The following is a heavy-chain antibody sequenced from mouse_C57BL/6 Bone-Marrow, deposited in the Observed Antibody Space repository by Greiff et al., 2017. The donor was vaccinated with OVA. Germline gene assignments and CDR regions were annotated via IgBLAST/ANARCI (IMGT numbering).Heavy chain of an antibody. CDR3: ARHASTVACYFDV. CDR2: ISSGGSYT. D-gene: IGHD1-1*01. CDR1: GFTFSSYG. V-gene: IGHV5-6*01. Sequence: EVQLVESGGDLVKPGGSLKLSCAASGFTFSSYGMSWVRQTPDKRLEWVATISSGGSYTYYPDSVKGRFTIPRDNAKNTLYLQMSSLTSEDTAMDYCARHASTVACYFDVWGTGTTVTVSS. J-gene: IGHJ1*03.